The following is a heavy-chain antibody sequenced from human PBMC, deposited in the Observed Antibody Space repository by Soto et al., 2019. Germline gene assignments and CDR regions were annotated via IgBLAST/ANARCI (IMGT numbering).Heavy chain of an antibody. Sequence: WETLYLTCTVSGGSISSYYWRWIRQPPGKGLEWIGYIYYSGSTNYNPSLKSRVTISVDTSKNQFSLKLSSVTAADTAVYYCARAHIAAAGNRLHYYYMDVWGKGTTVTVSS. V-gene: IGHV4-59*01. CDR1: GGSISSYY. J-gene: IGHJ6*03. D-gene: IGHD6-13*01. CDR3: ARAHIAAAGNRLHYYYMDV. CDR2: IYYSGST.